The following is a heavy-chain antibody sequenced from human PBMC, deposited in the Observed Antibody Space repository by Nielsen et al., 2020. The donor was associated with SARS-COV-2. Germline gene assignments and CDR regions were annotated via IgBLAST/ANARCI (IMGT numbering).Heavy chain of an antibody. V-gene: IGHV1-18*04. CDR1: GYTFTNYG. CDR2: ISGHNGDT. Sequence: ASVKVSCKASGYTFTNYGISWVRQAPGQGLEWLGWISGHNGDTYYAQKVQDRLTLTADSSTSTAFLELTSLTSDDTAVYYCAGYSTGWFSGLYWFDPWGQGTLVTVST. CDR3: AGYSTGWFSGLYWFDP. D-gene: IGHD2-2*01. J-gene: IGHJ5*02.